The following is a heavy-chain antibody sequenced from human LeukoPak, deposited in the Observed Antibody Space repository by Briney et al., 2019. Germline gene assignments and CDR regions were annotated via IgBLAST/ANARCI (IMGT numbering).Heavy chain of an antibody. J-gene: IGHJ4*02. Sequence: GASVKVSCKASGYTFTSYYIHWVRRAPGQGLEWMGIINPSGGSTSYTQKFQGRVTMTRDMSTSIVYMELSSLRSEDTAVYYCARGGRTTRPFDYWGQGTLVTVSS. CDR2: INPSGGST. D-gene: IGHD2-15*01. CDR3: ARGGRTTRPFDY. CDR1: GYTFTSYY. V-gene: IGHV1-46*01.